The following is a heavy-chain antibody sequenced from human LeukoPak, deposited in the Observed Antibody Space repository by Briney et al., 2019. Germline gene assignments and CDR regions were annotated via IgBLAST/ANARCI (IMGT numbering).Heavy chain of an antibody. J-gene: IGHJ4*02. CDR1: GFTFSSYA. D-gene: IGHD4-17*01. CDR3: ARDYGDYYALAYYFDY. CDR2: ISGSGGST. Sequence: QPGGSLRLSCAASGFTFSSYAMSWVRQAPGKGLEWVSAISGSGGSTYYADSVKGRFTISRGNSKNTLYLQMNSLRAEDTAVYYCARDYGDYYALAYYFDYWGQGTLVTVSS. V-gene: IGHV3-23*01.